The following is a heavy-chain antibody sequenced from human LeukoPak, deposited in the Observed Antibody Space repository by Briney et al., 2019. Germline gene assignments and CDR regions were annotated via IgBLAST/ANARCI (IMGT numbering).Heavy chain of an antibody. CDR3: ARLDFLSGFYAFGY. D-gene: IGHD3-3*01. Sequence: PSETLSLTCGVYNGSFNTNYWSWIRQPPGKGLEWIEEINHSGITNSNPSLKSRATISIDTSKKQFSLKLTSVTAADTAVYYCARLDFLSGFYAFGYWGQGTLVTVSS. CDR2: INHSGIT. V-gene: IGHV4-34*01. CDR1: NGSFNTNY. J-gene: IGHJ4*02.